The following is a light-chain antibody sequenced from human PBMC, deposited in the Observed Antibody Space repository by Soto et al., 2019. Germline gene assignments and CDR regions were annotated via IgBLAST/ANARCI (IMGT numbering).Light chain of an antibody. CDR2: GAS. Sequence: IVMPQSPATLSLSAWESATLSWRASQSVSSYLAWYQQKPGQAPTLLIYGASTRATGIPARFSGSGSGTEFTLTISSLQSEDFEVYYCQQRSNWPITFGQGTRLEIK. CDR3: QQRSNWPIT. V-gene: IGKV3-11*01. CDR1: QSVSSY. J-gene: IGKJ5*01.